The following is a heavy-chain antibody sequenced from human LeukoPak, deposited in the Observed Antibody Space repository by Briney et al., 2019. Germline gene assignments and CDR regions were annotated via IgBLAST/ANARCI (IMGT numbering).Heavy chain of an antibody. V-gene: IGHV3-21*01. CDR3: ARPLVRYYYYMDV. CDR2: SSSSSSYI. J-gene: IGHJ6*03. D-gene: IGHD6-13*01. CDR1: GFTFSSYS. Sequence: PGGSLRLSCAASGFTFSSYSMNWVRQAPGKGLEWVSSSSSSSSYIYYADSVKGRFTISRDNAKNSLYLQMNSLRAEDTAVYYCARPLVRYYYYMDVWGKGTTVTVSS.